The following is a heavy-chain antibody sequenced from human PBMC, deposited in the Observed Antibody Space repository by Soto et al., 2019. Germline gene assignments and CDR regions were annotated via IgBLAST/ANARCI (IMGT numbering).Heavy chain of an antibody. V-gene: IGHV4-39*01. CDR2: IYYSGST. J-gene: IGHJ5*02. Sequence: QLQLQESGPGLVKPSETLSLTCSVSGGSINSSSYFWGWVRQPPGKGLEWIGSIYYSGSTYYNPSLRIRVTISVDRFKTQFSPKLSSVTAAVSAVFSSARHYSRGSRDWFHPWGQGTLVTVSS. D-gene: IGHD6-19*01. CDR1: GGSINSSSYF. CDR3: ARHYSRGSRDWFHP.